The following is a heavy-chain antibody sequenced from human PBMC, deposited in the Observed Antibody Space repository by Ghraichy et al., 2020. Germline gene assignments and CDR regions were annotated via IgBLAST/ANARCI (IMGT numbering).Heavy chain of an antibody. CDR1: GFTFSDYF. V-gene: IGHV3-11*05. Sequence: GGSLRLSCAASGFTFSDYFMTWIRQAPGEGLDWVSHISAGSAYTNYADSVKGRFTISRDNAKNSLYLQMNSLRAYDTAVYYCVRGKKSGDVWGKGTTVTVSS. J-gene: IGHJ6*04. CDR3: VRGKKSGDV. CDR2: ISAGSAYT.